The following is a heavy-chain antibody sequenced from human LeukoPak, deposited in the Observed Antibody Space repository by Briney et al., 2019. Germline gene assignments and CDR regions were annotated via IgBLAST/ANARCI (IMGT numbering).Heavy chain of an antibody. Sequence: GASVKVSCKASGYTFTCYYMHWVRQAPGQGLEWMGWINPNSGGTNYAQKFQGRVTMTRDTSISTAYMELSRLRSDDTAVYYCNARTYSSGWYKVPFDYWGQGTLVTVSS. CDR3: NARTYSSGWYKVPFDY. CDR1: GYTFTCYY. V-gene: IGHV1-2*02. J-gene: IGHJ4*02. D-gene: IGHD6-19*01. CDR2: INPNSGGT.